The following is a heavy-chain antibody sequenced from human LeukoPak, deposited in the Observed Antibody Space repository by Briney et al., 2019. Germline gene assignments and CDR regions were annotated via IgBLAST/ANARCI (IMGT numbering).Heavy chain of an antibody. CDR2: IYSGGST. CDR3: VRKAASDI. J-gene: IGHJ3*02. V-gene: IGHV3-66*01. CDR1: GFTVSSDY. Sequence: GALRLSCAASGFTVSSDYMSWVRQAPGKGLEWVSVIYSGGSTYYADSVKGRFTISRDNSKNTLSLQMNSLRAEDTAVYYCVRKAASDIRGQGTMVTVSS.